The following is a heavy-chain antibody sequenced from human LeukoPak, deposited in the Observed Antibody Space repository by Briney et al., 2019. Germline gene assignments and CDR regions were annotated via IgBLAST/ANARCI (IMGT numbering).Heavy chain of an antibody. J-gene: IGHJ4*02. V-gene: IGHV3-23*01. Sequence: GGSLRLSCAASGFTFSSFEMSRVRQAPGKGLEWVSAISGSGGSAYYADSVKGRFTISRDNSRNSLSLQMNSLRAEDTALYYCAKTGYSSGWYRIWDYWGQGTLVTVSS. CDR3: AKTGYSSGWYRIWDY. D-gene: IGHD6-19*01. CDR2: ISGSGGSA. CDR1: GFTFSSFE.